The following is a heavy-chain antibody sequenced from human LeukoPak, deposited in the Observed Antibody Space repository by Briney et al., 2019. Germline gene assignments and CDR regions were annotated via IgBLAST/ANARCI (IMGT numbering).Heavy chain of an antibody. V-gene: IGHV4-39*01. D-gene: IGHD5-18*01. CDR2: IYYSGST. CDR3: ARGGGYSYGPSNYFDY. CDR1: GGSISSSSYY. Sequence: SETLSLTCTVSGGSISSSSYYWGWIRQPPGKGLEWIGSIYYSGSTYYNPSLKSRVTISVDTSKNQFSLKVSSVTAADTAVYYCARGGGYSYGPSNYFDYWGQGTLVTVSS. J-gene: IGHJ4*02.